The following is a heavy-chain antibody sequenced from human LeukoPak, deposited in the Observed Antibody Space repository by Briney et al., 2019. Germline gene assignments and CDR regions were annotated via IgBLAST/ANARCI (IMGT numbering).Heavy chain of an antibody. J-gene: IGHJ3*02. D-gene: IGHD4-17*01. CDR1: GYTFTSYA. V-gene: IGHV1-3*01. CDR2: INAGNGNT. CDR3: ARDGDYDAFDI. Sequence: ASVKVSCKASGYTFTSYAMHWVRQAPGQRLEWMGWINAGNGNTKYSQKSQGRVTITRDTSASTAYMELSSLRSEDTAVYYCARDGDYDAFDIWGQGTMVTVSS.